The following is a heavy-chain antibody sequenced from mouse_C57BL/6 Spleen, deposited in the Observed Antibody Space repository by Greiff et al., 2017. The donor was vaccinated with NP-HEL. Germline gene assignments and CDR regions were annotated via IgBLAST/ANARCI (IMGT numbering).Heavy chain of an antibody. V-gene: IGHV14-1*01. CDR2: IDPYDGDT. Sequence: VQLQQSGAELVRPGASVKLSCTASGFNITDYYMHWVKQRPEQGLEWIGRIDPYDGDTESAPKFQGKATLTADTSSNTAYLQLSSLTSEDTAVYYCTTAGKWYFDVWGTGTTVTVSA. CDR3: TTAGKWYFDV. D-gene: IGHD2-1*01. CDR1: GFNITDYY. J-gene: IGHJ1*03.